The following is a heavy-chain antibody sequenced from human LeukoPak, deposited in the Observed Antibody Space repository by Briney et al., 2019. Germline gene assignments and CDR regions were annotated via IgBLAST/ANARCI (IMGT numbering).Heavy chain of an antibody. CDR3: AREGGGYDFYYYYYMDV. Sequence: ASVKVSCKASGFTFTDYYIHWVRQAPGQGLEWMGWINPDSGDTNYAQKFQGRVTMTRATSTTTAYMELSRLRSDDTAVYYCAREGGGYDFYYYYYMDVWGKGTTVTVSS. V-gene: IGHV1-2*02. D-gene: IGHD5-12*01. CDR2: INPDSGDT. CDR1: GFTFTDYY. J-gene: IGHJ6*03.